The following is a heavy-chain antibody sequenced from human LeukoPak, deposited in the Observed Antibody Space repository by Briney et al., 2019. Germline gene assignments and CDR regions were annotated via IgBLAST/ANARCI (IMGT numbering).Heavy chain of an antibody. D-gene: IGHD3-9*01. V-gene: IGHV5-51*01. Sequence: GESLKISCKGSGYSFTSYWIGWVRQMPGKGLEWMGIIYPGDSDTRYSPSFQGQVTISADKSISTAYLQWSSLKASDTAMYYCARLAHDILTGSDFDYWGQGTLVTVSS. CDR3: ARLAHDILTGSDFDY. CDR1: GYSFTSYW. CDR2: IYPGDSDT. J-gene: IGHJ4*02.